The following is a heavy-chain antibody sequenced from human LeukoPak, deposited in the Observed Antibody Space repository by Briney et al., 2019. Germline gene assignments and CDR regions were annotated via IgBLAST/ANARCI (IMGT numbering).Heavy chain of an antibody. Sequence: PSETLSLTCTVSGGSISSGGYYWSWIRQHPGKGLEWIGYIYYSGSTYYNPSLKSRVTISVDTSKNQFSLKLSSVTAADTAVYYCARYGVGATGWFDPWGQGTLVTVSS. V-gene: IGHV4-31*03. CDR3: ARYGVGATGWFDP. CDR2: IYYSGST. J-gene: IGHJ5*02. CDR1: GGSISSGGYY. D-gene: IGHD1-26*01.